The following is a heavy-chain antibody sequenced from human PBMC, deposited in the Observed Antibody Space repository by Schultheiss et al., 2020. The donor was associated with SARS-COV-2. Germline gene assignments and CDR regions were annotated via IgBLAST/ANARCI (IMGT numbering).Heavy chain of an antibody. CDR1: GYTFTSYD. CDR2: INPTTGKT. Sequence: ASVKVSCKASGYTFTSYDINWVRQATGQGLEWMGWINPTTGKTAYAQKFRGRVTITRDTSKSMAYMELDGLISEDTAVYYCARLRSDWGQGTQVTVAS. D-gene: IGHD4-17*01. CDR3: ARLRSD. V-gene: IGHV1-8*01. J-gene: IGHJ4*02.